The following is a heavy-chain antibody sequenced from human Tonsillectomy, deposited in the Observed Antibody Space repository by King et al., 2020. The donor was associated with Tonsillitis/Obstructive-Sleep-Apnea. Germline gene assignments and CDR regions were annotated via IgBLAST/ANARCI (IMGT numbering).Heavy chain of an antibody. CDR3: AGLPSVGYGGGDYYYGLDV. J-gene: IGHJ6*02. CDR1: GYTFTKYW. D-gene: IGHD5-12*01. Sequence: VQLVESGAEVKKPGESLKISCKASGYTFTKYWIGWVRQMPGKGLEWMGIIYPGDSDPRYSPSFTGQVTISADKSISTAYLQWSSLTASDTAMYYCAGLPSVGYGGGDYYYGLDVWGQGTTVTVSS. CDR2: IYPGDSDP. V-gene: IGHV5-51*03.